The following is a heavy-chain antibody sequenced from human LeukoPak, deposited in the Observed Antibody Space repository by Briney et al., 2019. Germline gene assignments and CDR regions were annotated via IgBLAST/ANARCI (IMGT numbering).Heavy chain of an antibody. D-gene: IGHD2-15*01. J-gene: IGHJ4*02. V-gene: IGHV3-23*01. CDR2: ISGDNPGT. Sequence: GGSLRLSCAASGFTFSNYAMSWVRQTPGKGLEWVSAISGDNPGTYHAGSVKGRFTISRDSSKNTLHLQMNSLRAEDTAIYYCAKASLGHFSGAFCYHFDYWGQGALVTVSS. CDR3: AKASLGHFSGAFCYHFDY. CDR1: GFTFSNYA.